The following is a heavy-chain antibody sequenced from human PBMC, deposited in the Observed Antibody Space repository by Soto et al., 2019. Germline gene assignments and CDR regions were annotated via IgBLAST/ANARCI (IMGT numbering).Heavy chain of an antibody. CDR1: GGTFSSYA. CDR2: ISGSGGST. D-gene: IGHD6-13*01. V-gene: IGHV3-23*01. J-gene: IGHJ4*02. CDR3: AKGRSDKYSSSWYYFDY. Sequence: SCKASGGTFSSYAMSWVRQAPGKGLEWVSAISGSGGSTYYADSVKGRFTISRDNSKNTLYLQMNSLRAEDTAVYYCAKGRSDKYSSSWYYFDYWGQGTQVTVSS.